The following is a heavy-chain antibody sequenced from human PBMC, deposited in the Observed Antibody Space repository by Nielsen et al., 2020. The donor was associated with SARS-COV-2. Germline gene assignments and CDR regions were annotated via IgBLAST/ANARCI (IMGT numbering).Heavy chain of an antibody. CDR1: GFTVSSNY. J-gene: IGHJ4*02. CDR3: AGGHYDSLY. CDR2: IYSGGST. V-gene: IGHV3-53*01. Sequence: GESLKISYAASGFTVSSNYMSWVRQAPGKGLEWVSVIYSGGSTYYADSVKGRFTISRDNSKNTLYLQMNSLRAEDTAVYYCAGGHYDSLYWGQGTLVTVSS. D-gene: IGHD3-3*01.